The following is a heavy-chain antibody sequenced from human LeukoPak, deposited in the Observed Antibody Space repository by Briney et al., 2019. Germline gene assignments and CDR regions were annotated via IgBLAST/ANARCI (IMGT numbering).Heavy chain of an antibody. V-gene: IGHV3-23*01. CDR3: TTHRGYSYGYPDDY. Sequence: GGSLRLSCAASGFTFSSYGITWVRQAPGKGLEWVSSISGSGGSTYYADSVKGRFTISRDNSKNTLYLQMNSLRGEDTAVYYCTTHRGYSYGYPDDYWGQGTLVTVSS. CDR2: ISGSGGST. J-gene: IGHJ4*02. CDR1: GFTFSSYG. D-gene: IGHD5-18*01.